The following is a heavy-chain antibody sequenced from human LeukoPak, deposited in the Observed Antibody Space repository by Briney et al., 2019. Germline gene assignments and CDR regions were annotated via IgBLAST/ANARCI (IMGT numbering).Heavy chain of an antibody. CDR2: VSGSGVST. CDR3: AKHDAPAIQLWSYTLNFDY. V-gene: IGHV3-23*01. Sequence: GGSLRLSCAASGFTFSSYTFSTYAMSWVRQAPGKGLEWVSSVSGSGVSTYYADSVKGRFTISRDNSKNTLYLQMNSLRAEDTAVYYCAKHDAPAIQLWSYTLNFDYWGQGTLVTVSS. CDR1: GFTFSSYTFSTYA. J-gene: IGHJ4*02. D-gene: IGHD5-18*01.